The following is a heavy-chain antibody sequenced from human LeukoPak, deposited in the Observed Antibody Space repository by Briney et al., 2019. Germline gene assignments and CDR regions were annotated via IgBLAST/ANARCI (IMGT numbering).Heavy chain of an antibody. CDR3: ARDFSGYDYNSDY. V-gene: IGHV3-21*01. CDR1: GFTFSTYT. D-gene: IGHD5-12*01. J-gene: IGHJ4*02. CDR2: ISSISSEM. Sequence: GGSLRLSCAASGFTFSTYTMDWVRQAPGKGLEWVSFISSISSEMYTADSVKGRFTICRDNTKKSLYLQINTLRAEDTAVYYCARDFSGYDYNSDYGGEATLVTVSS.